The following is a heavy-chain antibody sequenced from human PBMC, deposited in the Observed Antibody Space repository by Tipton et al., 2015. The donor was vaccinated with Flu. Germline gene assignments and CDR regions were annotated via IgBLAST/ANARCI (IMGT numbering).Heavy chain of an antibody. V-gene: IGHV3-33*06. CDR3: AKDSQWLRPDYYYYGMDV. CDR2: IWYDGSNK. J-gene: IGHJ6*02. D-gene: IGHD5-12*01. Sequence: SLRLSCAASGFIFSSYGMHWVRQAPGKGLEWVAVIWYDGSNKYYADSIEGRSTISRDNSNNTLYLSMNNLRAEDTAVYYCAKDSQWLRPDYYYYGMDVWGQGTTVTVSS. CDR1: GFIFSSYG.